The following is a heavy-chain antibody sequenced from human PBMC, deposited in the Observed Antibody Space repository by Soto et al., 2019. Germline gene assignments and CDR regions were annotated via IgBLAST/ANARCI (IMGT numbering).Heavy chain of an antibody. D-gene: IGHD3-9*01. Sequence: QVQLVQSGTEVKKPGASVMVSCKASGYTFTSYGVSWVRQAPGQGLEWMGWFSAYNGNTKYAQLLQGRVTMTTDTSTSIAYMALRSLNSNVTAMYYCARDQYFHPNSYFYGMDVWGQGTTVTVSS. CDR2: FSAYNGNT. J-gene: IGHJ6*02. CDR3: ARDQYFHPNSYFYGMDV. V-gene: IGHV1-18*01. CDR1: GYTFTSYG.